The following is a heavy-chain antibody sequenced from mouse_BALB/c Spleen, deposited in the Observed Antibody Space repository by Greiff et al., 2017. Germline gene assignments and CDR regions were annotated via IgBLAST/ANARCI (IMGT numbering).Heavy chain of an antibody. Sequence: VQLKESGAELVKPGASVKLSCTASGFNIKDTYMHWVKQRPEQGLEWIGRIDPANGNTKYDPKFQGKATITADTSSNTAYLQLSSLTSEDTAVYYCARRMYGNYRFAYWGQGTLVTVSA. CDR3: ARRMYGNYRFAY. D-gene: IGHD2-10*02. V-gene: IGHV14-3*02. CDR1: GFNIKDTY. J-gene: IGHJ3*01. CDR2: IDPANGNT.